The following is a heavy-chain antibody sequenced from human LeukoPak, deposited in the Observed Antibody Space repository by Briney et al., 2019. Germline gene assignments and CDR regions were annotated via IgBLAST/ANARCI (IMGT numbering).Heavy chain of an antibody. CDR2: IYYSGST. D-gene: IGHD1-26*01. V-gene: IGHV4-39*07. J-gene: IGHJ3*02. CDR1: GGSISSSSYY. Sequence: KPSETLSLTCTVSGGSISSSSYYWGWIRQPPGKGLEWIGSIYYSGSTYYNPSLKSRVTISVDTSKNQFSLKLTSVTAADTAVYYCAREEVGAPGVFDIWGQGTMVTVSS. CDR3: AREEVGAPGVFDI.